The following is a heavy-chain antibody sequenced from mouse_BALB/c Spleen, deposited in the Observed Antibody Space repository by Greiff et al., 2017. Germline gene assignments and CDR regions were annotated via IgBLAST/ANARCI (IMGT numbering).Heavy chain of an antibody. CDR3: AGKPDYYRYDGYYCDY. CDR2: ILPGSGST. V-gene: IGHV1-9*01. CDR1: GYTFSSYW. Sequence: QVQLQQSGAELMKPGASVKISCKATGYTFSSYWIEWVKQRPGHGLEWIGEILPGSGSTNYNEKFKGKATFTADTSSNTAYMQLSSLTSEDSAVYYGAGKPDYYRYDGYYCDYWGQGTTLTVSS. J-gene: IGHJ2*01. D-gene: IGHD2-14*01.